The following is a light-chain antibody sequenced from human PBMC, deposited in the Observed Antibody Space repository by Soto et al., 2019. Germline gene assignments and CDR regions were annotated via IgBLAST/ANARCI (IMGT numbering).Light chain of an antibody. CDR1: QTVRNNY. CDR3: QQCGSSST. J-gene: IGKJ5*01. V-gene: IGKV3-20*01. Sequence: EFVLTQSPGTLSLSPGERATLSCRASQTVRNNYLAWYQQKPGQAPRLLIYDASSRATGIPDRFSGGGSGTDFTLTISRLEPEDFAVYYCQQCGSSSTFGQGTRLETK. CDR2: DAS.